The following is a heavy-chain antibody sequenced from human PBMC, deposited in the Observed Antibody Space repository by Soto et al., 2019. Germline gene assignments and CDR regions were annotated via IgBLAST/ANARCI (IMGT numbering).Heavy chain of an antibody. CDR1: GFTFSSYW. D-gene: IGHD6-13*01. CDR2: IKQDGSEK. V-gene: IGHV3-7*01. CDR3: ARWAAAGYYYYYYMDV. Sequence: VQLVESGGGLVQPGGSLRLSCAASGFTFSSYWMSWVRQAPGKGLEWVANIKQDGSEKYYVDSVKGRFTISRDNAKNSLYLQMNSLRAEDTAVYYCARWAAAGYYYYYYMDVWGKGTTVTVSS. J-gene: IGHJ6*03.